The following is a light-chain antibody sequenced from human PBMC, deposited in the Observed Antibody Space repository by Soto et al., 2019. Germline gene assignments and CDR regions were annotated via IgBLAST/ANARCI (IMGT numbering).Light chain of an antibody. J-gene: IGLJ1*01. V-gene: IGLV2-8*01. CDR3: SSYAGSSTPHV. CDR2: DVS. CDR1: SSDVGGYNY. Sequence: QSALTQPPSASGSPGQSVTISCTGTSSDVGGYNYVSWYQQHPGKAPKLMIYDVSKRPSGVPDRFSGSKSGNTASLTVSGLQAEDEADYYCSSYAGSSTPHVFGTGTKVTVL.